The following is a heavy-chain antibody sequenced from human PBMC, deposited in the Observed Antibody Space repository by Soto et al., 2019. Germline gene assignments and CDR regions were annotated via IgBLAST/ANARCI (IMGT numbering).Heavy chain of an antibody. CDR1: GYSFTSYW. CDR3: ARGVASSTYYDFWSGYSSPNNWFDP. D-gene: IGHD3-3*01. V-gene: IGHV5-10-1*01. J-gene: IGHJ5*02. Sequence: PGESLKISCNGSGYSFTSYWISWVRQMPGKGLEWMGRIDPSDSYTNYSPSFQGHVTISADKSISTAYLQWSSLKASDTAMYYCARGVASSTYYDFWSGYSSPNNWFDPWGQGTLVTAPQ. CDR2: IDPSDSYT.